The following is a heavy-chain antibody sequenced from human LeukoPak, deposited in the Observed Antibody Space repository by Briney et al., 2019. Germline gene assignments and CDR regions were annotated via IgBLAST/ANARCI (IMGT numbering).Heavy chain of an antibody. D-gene: IGHD6-19*01. J-gene: IGHJ4*02. CDR1: GFTFDDYA. CDR3: SIDAYSSGFYYFDY. Sequence: VRSLRLPCAASGFTFDDYAMHWVRQAPGKGLEWVSGISWNSGSIGYADSVKGRFTISRDNAKNSLYLQMNSLGAEDMALYDCSIDAYSSGFYYFDYWAQGTLVTVSS. CDR2: ISWNSGSI. V-gene: IGHV3-9*03.